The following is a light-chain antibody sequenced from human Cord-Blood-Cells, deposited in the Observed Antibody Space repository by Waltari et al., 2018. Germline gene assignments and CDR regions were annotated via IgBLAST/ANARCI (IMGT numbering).Light chain of an antibody. CDR2: DVR. J-gene: IGLJ2*01. V-gene: IGLV2-11*01. CDR1: SRDVGGYNY. Sequence: QSALTQPRSVSGSPGQSVTISCTGTSRDVGGYNYVSWYQQHPAQAPKLILCDVRKRPSGVPVRFSGSKSGNTASLTISGLQAEDEADYYCCSYAGSSTVVFGGGTKLTVL. CDR3: CSYAGSSTVV.